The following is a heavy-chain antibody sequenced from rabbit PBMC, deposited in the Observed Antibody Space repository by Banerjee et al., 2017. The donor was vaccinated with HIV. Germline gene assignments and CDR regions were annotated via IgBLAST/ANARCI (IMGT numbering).Heavy chain of an antibody. V-gene: IGHV1S45*01. CDR3: ARANIDGSGYDL. J-gene: IGHJ4*01. CDR2: IWPGSSGST. CDR1: GFSFSSYW. D-gene: IGHD6-1*01. Sequence: QEQLEESGGDLVKPEGSLTLTCTASGFSFSSYWIYWVRQAPGKGPEWIACIWPGSSGSTYYASWAKGRFTISRSTSLNTVDLQMTSLTAADTATYFCARANIDGSGYDLWGQGTLVTVS.